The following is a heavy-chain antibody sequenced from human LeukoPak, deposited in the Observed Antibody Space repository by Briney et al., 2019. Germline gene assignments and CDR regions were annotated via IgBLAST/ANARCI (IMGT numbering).Heavy chain of an antibody. CDR2: IHSDGTST. CDR1: GFTFSRYW. V-gene: IGHV3-74*01. Sequence: GGYLRLSCAASGFTFSRYWMHWVRQVPGKGLVWVSRIHSDGTSTNYADSVRGRFTISRDNAKNTLYLQMNSLRAEDTAVYYCAKDSSVYHYDSRSLDYWGLGTLVTVSS. CDR3: AKDSSVYHYDSRSLDY. J-gene: IGHJ4*02. D-gene: IGHD3-22*01.